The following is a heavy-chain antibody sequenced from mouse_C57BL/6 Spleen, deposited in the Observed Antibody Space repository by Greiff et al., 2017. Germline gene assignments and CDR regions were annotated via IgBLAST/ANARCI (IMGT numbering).Heavy chain of an antibody. J-gene: IGHJ2*01. Sequence: QVQLPQSGAELMKPGASVKLSCKATGYTFTGYWIEWVQLRPGPCLAWIGEILPGSGSTNYNEKFTGKATFTAATSSKPAYIQLSSLSPDDSAIYYCARISTYLDYWGQGTALTVSS. CDR2: ILPGSGST. CDR1: GYTFTGYW. V-gene: IGHV1-9*01. CDR3: ARISTYLDY. D-gene: IGHD5-1*01.